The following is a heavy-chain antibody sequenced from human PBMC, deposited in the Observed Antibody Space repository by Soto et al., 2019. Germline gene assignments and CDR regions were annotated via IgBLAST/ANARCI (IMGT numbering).Heavy chain of an antibody. V-gene: IGHV4-30-2*01. Sequence: SETLSLTCAVSGGSISSGGYSWSWIRQPPGKGLEWIGYIYHSGSTYYNPSLKSRVTISVDRSKNQFSLKLSSVTAADTAVYYCARGRSGSFPVNFDYWGLGTLVTVSS. D-gene: IGHD1-26*01. CDR3: ARGRSGSFPVNFDY. CDR1: GGSISSGGYS. J-gene: IGHJ4*02. CDR2: IYHSGST.